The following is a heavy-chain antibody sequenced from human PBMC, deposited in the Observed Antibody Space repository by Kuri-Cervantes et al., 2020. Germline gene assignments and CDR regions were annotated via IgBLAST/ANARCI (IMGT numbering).Heavy chain of an antibody. V-gene: IGHV1-2*02. D-gene: IGHD6-13*01. J-gene: IGHJ4*02. CDR2: INPSSGGT. CDR1: GFTFIGYY. CDR3: ARDQEAGAAEDY. Sequence: ASVKVSCKASGFTFIGYYIHWVRQAPGQGLEWMGWINPSSGGTNYAQKFQGRVTMTRDTSMYTAYMELSRLTSDDTAVYYCARDQEAGAAEDYWGQGTLVTVSS.